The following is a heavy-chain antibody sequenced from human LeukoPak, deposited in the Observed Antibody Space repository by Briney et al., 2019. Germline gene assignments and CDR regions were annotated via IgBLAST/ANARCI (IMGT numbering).Heavy chain of an antibody. CDR3: ARAPPNYDILTGYYPNWYFDL. CDR2: INPNSGGT. D-gene: IGHD3-9*01. J-gene: IGHJ2*01. Sequence: RASVTVSCTASGYTFTVYYMHWVRQAPGQGLEWMGWINPNSGGTNYAQKFQGRVTMTRDTSISTAYMELSRLRSDDTAVYYCARAPPNYDILTGYYPNWYFDLWGRGTLVTVSS. CDR1: GYTFTVYY. V-gene: IGHV1-2*02.